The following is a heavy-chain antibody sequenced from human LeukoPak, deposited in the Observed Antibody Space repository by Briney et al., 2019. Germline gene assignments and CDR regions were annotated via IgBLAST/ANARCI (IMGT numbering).Heavy chain of an antibody. CDR2: IYTSGST. Sequence: PSETLSHTCTVSGNSFGDYYWSWIRQPAGKGLEWIGRIYTSGSTTYNPSLKSRVTMSVDTSKSQFSLNLMSVTAADTAVYYCTRDTRTTGEVKFDPWGQGTLVTVSS. D-gene: IGHD4-17*01. CDR3: TRDTRTTGEVKFDP. J-gene: IGHJ5*02. CDR1: GNSFGDYY. V-gene: IGHV4-4*07.